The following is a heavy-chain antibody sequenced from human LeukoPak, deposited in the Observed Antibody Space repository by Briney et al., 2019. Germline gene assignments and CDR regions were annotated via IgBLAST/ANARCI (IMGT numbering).Heavy chain of an antibody. J-gene: IGHJ6*02. CDR3: ARERGYYGIDV. CDR2: IYTGGST. CDR1: GFSVSSDY. V-gene: IGHV3-66*01. Sequence: GGSLRLSCAASGFSVSSDYMSWVRQAPGKGLEWVSVIYTGGSTDYADSVKGRFTISRDNSKNTLYLQMNSLRAEDTAVFFCARERGYYGIDVWGQGTTVTVSS.